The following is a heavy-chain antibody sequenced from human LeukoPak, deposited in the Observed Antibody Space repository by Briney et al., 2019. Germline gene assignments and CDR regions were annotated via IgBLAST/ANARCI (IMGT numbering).Heavy chain of an antibody. D-gene: IGHD6-19*01. J-gene: IGHJ4*02. CDR2: ISCDGSNK. V-gene: IGHV3-30*04. Sequence: PGRSLRLSCAASGFSFSSNAMHWVRQAPGKGLEWVAVISCDGSNKYYADSVKGRFTISRDNSKNTLYLQMNSLRAEDTTLYYCARDSYCSGWSHYNYFDYWGQGTLVTVSS. CDR3: ARDSYCSGWSHYNYFDY. CDR1: GFSFSSNA.